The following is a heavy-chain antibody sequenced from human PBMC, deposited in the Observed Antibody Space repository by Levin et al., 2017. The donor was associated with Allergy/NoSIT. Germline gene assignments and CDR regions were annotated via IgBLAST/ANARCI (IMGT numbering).Heavy chain of an antibody. CDR2: ISYDGSNK. D-gene: IGHD2-21*01. CDR1: GFTFSSYG. CDR3: AKELLYHYYYGMDG. V-gene: IGHV3-30*18. Sequence: GESLKISCAASGFTFSSYGMHWVRQAPGKGLEWVAVISYDGSNKYYADSVKGRFTISRDNSKNTLYLQMNSLRAEDTAVYYCAKELLYHYYYGMDGWGQGTTVTVSS. J-gene: IGHJ6*02.